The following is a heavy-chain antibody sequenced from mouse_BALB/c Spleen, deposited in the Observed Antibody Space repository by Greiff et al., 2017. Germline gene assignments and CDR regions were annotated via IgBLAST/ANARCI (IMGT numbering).Heavy chain of an antibody. J-gene: IGHJ4*01. V-gene: IGHV1-5*01. CDR3: TRSQTGTYYYAMDY. CDR2: IYPGNSDT. D-gene: IGHD4-1*01. CDR1: GYTFTSYW. Sequence: EVQLQQSGTVLARPGASVKMSCKASGYTFTSYWMHWVKQRPGQGLEWIGAIYPGNSDTSYNQKFKGKAKLTAVTSTSTAYMELSSLTNEDSAVYYCTRSQTGTYYYAMDYWGQGTSVTVSS.